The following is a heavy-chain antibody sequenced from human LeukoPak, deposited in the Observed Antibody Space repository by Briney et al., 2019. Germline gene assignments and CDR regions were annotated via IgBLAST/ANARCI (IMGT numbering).Heavy chain of an antibody. D-gene: IGHD3-10*01. CDR1: GGSISSYY. V-gene: IGHV4-59*01. J-gene: IGHJ3*02. CDR3: ARDIADYYGSGAFDI. CDR2: IYYSGST. Sequence: SETLSLTCTVSGGSISSYYWSWIRQPPGKGLEWIGYIYYSGSTNYNPSLKSRVTISVDTSKNQFSLKLSSVTAADTAVYYCARDIADYYGSGAFDIWGQGTMVTVSS.